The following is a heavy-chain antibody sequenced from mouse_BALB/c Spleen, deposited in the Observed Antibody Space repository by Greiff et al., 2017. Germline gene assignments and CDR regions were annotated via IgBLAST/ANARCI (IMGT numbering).Heavy chain of an antibody. D-gene: IGHD2-1*01. V-gene: IGHV14-4*02. CDR2: IDPENGDT. Sequence: VQLQQSGAELVRSGASVKLSCTASGFNIKDYYMHWVKQRPEQGLEWIGWIDPENGDTEYAPKFQGKATMTADTSSNTAYLQLSSLTSEDTAVYYCNALYYGNPDAMDYWGQGTSVTVSS. CDR3: NALYYGNPDAMDY. J-gene: IGHJ4*01. CDR1: GFNIKDYY.